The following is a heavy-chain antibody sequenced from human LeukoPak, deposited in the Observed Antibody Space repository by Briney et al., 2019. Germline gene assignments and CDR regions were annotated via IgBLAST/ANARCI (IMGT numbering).Heavy chain of an antibody. Sequence: PGGSLRLSCAASGFTFSSYAMSRVRQAPGKGLEWVSGISGSGASADYADSVKSRFTISRDNSRNTLFLQINSLRVEDTAVYYCAKCGVSTVSEFDYWGQGTLVTVSS. CDR1: GFTFSSYA. CDR3: AKCGVSTVSEFDY. J-gene: IGHJ4*02. V-gene: IGHV3-23*01. D-gene: IGHD4-17*01. CDR2: ISGSGASA.